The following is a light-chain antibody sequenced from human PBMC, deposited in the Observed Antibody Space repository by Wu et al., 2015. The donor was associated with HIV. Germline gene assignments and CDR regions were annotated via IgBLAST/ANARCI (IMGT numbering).Light chain of an antibody. CDR3: QQSYSTPRS. CDR1: QNISTY. J-gene: IGKJ2*04. CDR2: DAS. V-gene: IGKV1-39*01. Sequence: DIQMTQSPSSLSASVGDRVPITCRASQNISTYLNWYQEKPGKAPKLLIYDASSLQSEVPSRFSGSGSGTGFALTTSSLQPEDFATYFCQQSYSTPRSFGQGTKLEIK.